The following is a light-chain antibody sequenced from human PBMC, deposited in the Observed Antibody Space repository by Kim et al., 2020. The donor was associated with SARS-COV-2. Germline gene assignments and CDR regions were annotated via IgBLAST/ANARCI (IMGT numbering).Light chain of an antibody. V-gene: IGKV3-20*01. CDR1: QSIRSNS. CDR3: QQYSTSPLT. J-gene: IGKJ4*01. CDR2: GAS. Sequence: SPGCSATLPCGASQSIRSNSLAWYHQKPGPAPRLLIYGASSRASGIPDRFSGSGSGTDFTLTISRLEPEGSAIYYCQQYSTSPLTFGGGTKVDIK.